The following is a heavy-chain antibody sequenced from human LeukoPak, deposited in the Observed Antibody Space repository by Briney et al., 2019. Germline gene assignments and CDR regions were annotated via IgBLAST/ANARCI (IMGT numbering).Heavy chain of an antibody. D-gene: IGHD3-22*01. CDR3: ARDPDYYDSSGYYQGAFDI. J-gene: IGHJ3*02. Sequence: PSETLSLTCAVSGYSISSGYYWGWIRQPPGKGLEWMGSIYHSGSTYYNPSLKSRVTISVDTSKNQFSMKLSSVTAADTAVYYCARDPDYYDSSGYYQGAFDIWGQGTMVTVSS. CDR1: GYSISSGYY. CDR2: IYHSGST. V-gene: IGHV4-38-2*02.